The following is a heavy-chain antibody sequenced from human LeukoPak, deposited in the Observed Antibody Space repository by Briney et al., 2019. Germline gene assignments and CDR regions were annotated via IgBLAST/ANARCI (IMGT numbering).Heavy chain of an antibody. CDR1: GSTFSSYW. D-gene: IGHD3-10*01. V-gene: IGHV3-7*01. J-gene: IGHJ6*04. CDR3: AREWNYYGSGIMDV. CDR2: IKQDGGEK. Sequence: GGSLRLSCAASGSTFSSYWMSWVRQAPGKGLEWVANIKQDGGEKYYVGSVKGRFTVSRDNAKNSLCLQMNSLRAEDTAVYYCAREWNYYGSGIMDVWGKGTTVTVSS.